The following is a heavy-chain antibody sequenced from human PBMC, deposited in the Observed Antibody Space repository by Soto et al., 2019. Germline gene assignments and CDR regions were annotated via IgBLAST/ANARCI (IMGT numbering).Heavy chain of an antibody. D-gene: IGHD6-13*01. CDR1: GFTFSSYA. Sequence: ESGGGVVQPGRSLRLSCAASGFTFSSYAMHWVRQAPGKGLEWVAVISYDGSNKYYADSVKGRFTISRDNSKNTLYLQMNSLRAEDTAVYYCARDFGYSSSWYYYYYGMDVWGQGTTVTVSS. J-gene: IGHJ6*02. CDR3: ARDFGYSSSWYYYYYGMDV. CDR2: ISYDGSNK. V-gene: IGHV3-30-3*01.